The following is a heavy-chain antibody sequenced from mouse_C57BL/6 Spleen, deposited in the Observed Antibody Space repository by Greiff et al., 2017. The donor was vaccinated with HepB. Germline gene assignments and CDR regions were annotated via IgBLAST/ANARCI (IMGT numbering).Heavy chain of an antibody. CDR2: IYPGDGDT. D-gene: IGHD4-1*02. CDR1: GYAFSSYW. J-gene: IGHJ2*01. V-gene: IGHV1-80*01. Sequence: QVQLKQSGAELVKPGASVKISCKASGYAFSSYWMNWVKQRPGKGLEWIGQIYPGDGDTNYNGKFKGKATLTADKSSSTAYMQLSSLTSEDSAVYCWARRGTPTGIFDYWGQGTTLTVSS. CDR3: ARRGTPTGIFDY.